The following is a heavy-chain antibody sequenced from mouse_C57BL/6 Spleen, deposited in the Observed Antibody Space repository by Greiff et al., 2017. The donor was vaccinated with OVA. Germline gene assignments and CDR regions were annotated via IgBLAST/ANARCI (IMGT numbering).Heavy chain of an antibody. CDR3: ARDTTVVEGDY. CDR2: IYPRSGNT. V-gene: IGHV1-81*01. J-gene: IGHJ2*01. Sequence: VQLQESGAELARPGASVKLSCKASGYTFTSYGISWVKQRTGQGLEWIGEIYPRSGNTYYNEKFKGKATLTADKSSSTAYMELRSLTSEDAAVYFCARDTTVVEGDYWGQGTTLTVSS. D-gene: IGHD1-1*01. CDR1: GYTFTSYG.